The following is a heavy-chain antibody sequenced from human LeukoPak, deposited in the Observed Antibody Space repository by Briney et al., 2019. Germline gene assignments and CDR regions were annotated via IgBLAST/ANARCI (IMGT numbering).Heavy chain of an antibody. J-gene: IGHJ4*02. D-gene: IGHD3-9*01. CDR1: VFTFSSYG. V-gene: IGHV3-30*18. CDR2: ISYDGSNK. Sequence: GRSLRLSCAASVFTFSSYGMHWVRQAPGKGLEGVAVISYDGSNKYYADSVKVRFTISRDNSKHTLYLQMNSLRAEDTAVYYCAKGGYFDWSTAADYWGQGTLVTVSS. CDR3: AKGGYFDWSTAADY.